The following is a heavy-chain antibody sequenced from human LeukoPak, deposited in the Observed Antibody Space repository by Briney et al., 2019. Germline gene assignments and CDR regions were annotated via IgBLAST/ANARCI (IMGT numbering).Heavy chain of an antibody. Sequence: GGSLRLSCAASGFTFSSYSMNWVRKAPGKGLECVSSISSSSSYIYYADSVKGRFTISRDNAKNSLYLQMKSLRAEDTAVYYCAREGPKRGYSGYDLFDYWGQGTLVTVSS. CDR1: GFTFSSYS. D-gene: IGHD5-12*01. CDR2: ISSSSSYI. CDR3: AREGPKRGYSGYDLFDY. J-gene: IGHJ4*02. V-gene: IGHV3-21*01.